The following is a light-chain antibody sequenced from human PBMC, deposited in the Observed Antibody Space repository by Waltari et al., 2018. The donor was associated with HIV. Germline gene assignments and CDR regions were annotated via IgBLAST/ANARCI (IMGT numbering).Light chain of an antibody. J-gene: IGLJ3*02. CDR2: EVN. CDR3: CSYAGSSTWV. V-gene: IGLV2-23*02. Sequence: QSALTQPASVSGSPGQSITISCTGTSSDVGIYNLVPWYQQHPGKAPKLMIYEVNKRPSGVSNRFSGSKSGNTASLTISGLQTEDEADYYCCSYAGSSTWVFGGGTKLTVL. CDR1: SSDVGIYNL.